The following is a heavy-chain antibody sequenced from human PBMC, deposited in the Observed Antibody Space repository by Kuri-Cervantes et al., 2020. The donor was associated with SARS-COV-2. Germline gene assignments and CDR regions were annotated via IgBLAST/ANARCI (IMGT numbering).Heavy chain of an antibody. CDR1: GFTFSSYS. Sequence: LSLTCAASGFTFSSYSMNWVRQAPGKGLEWVSYISSSSSTIYYADSVKGRFTISRDNAKNSLYLQMNSLRGEDTAVYYCAREGYYDSSGYFDYWGQGTLVTVSS. D-gene: IGHD3-22*01. V-gene: IGHV3-48*01. CDR3: AREGYYDSSGYFDY. CDR2: ISSSSSTI. J-gene: IGHJ4*02.